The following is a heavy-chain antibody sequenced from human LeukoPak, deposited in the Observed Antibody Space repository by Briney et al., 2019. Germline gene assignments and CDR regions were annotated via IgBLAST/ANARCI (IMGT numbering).Heavy chain of an antibody. J-gene: IGHJ4*02. CDR3: AKKGYNWNAVFDY. CDR2: ISGSDTST. CDR1: GFTFSSYA. D-gene: IGHD1-1*01. V-gene: IGHV3-23*01. Sequence: GGSLRLSCAASGFTFSSYAMSWVRQAPGKGLECVSAISGSDTSTYYADSVKGRFTISRDNSKNTLYLQMNSLRAEDTAVYYCAKKGYNWNAVFDYWGQGTLVTVPS.